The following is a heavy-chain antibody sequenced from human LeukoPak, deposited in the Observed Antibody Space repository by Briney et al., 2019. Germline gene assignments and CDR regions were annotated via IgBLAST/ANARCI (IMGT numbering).Heavy chain of an antibody. J-gene: IGHJ6*03. V-gene: IGHV1-2*02. CDR2: INPNSGGT. Sequence: ASVKVSCKASGYTFTGYYMHWVRQAPGQGLEWMGWINPNSGGTNYAQKFQGRVTMTRDTSISTAYMELSRLRSDDTAVYYCARVVTVVVAATVYYYYYMDVWGKGTTVTVSS. CDR3: ARVVTVVVAATVYYYYYMDV. D-gene: IGHD2-15*01. CDR1: GYTFTGYY.